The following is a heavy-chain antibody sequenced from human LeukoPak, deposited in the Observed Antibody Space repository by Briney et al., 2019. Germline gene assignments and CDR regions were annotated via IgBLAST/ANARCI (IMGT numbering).Heavy chain of an antibody. J-gene: IGHJ4*02. CDR3: SSGRELLRGDY. CDR2: IIPIFGTA. CDR1: GGTFSSYA. D-gene: IGHD1-26*01. Sequence: SVKVSCKASGGTFSSYAISWVRQAPGQGLEWMGGIIPIFGTANYAQKFQGRVTITADESTSTAYMELSSLRSEDTAVYYCSSGRELLRGDYWGQGTLVTVSS. V-gene: IGHV1-69*13.